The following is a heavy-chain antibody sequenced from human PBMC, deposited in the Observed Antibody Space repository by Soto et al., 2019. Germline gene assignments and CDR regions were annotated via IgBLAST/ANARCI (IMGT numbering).Heavy chain of an antibody. V-gene: IGHV2-26*01. CDR1: GFSLSNARMG. CDR2: IFSNDEK. D-gene: IGHD3-22*01. CDR3: ARIRYYDSSAVSDY. J-gene: IGHJ4*02. Sequence: SGPTLVNPTATLTLTCTVSGFSLSNARMGVSWIRQPPGKALEWLAHIFSNDEKSYSTSLKSRLTISKDTSKSQVVLTMTNMDPVDTATYYCARIRYYDSSAVSDYWGQGTLVPV.